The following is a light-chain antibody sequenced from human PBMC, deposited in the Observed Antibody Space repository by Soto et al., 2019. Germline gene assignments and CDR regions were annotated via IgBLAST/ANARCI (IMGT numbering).Light chain of an antibody. CDR2: DAS. CDR3: QQRSNWPVT. Sequence: EIVLTQSPATLSLSPGERATLSCRAVQSVRTYLAWYQQKPGRAPRLLIYDASSRATGIPARFSGSGSGTEFTLTISSLEPEDFAVYYRQQRSNWPVTFGRGTRVEIK. V-gene: IGKV3-11*01. J-gene: IGKJ1*01. CDR1: QSVRTY.